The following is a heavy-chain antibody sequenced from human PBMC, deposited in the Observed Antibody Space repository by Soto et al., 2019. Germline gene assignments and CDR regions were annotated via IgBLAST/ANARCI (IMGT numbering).Heavy chain of an antibody. V-gene: IGHV3-9*01. CDR2: ISWSSGSI. J-gene: IGHJ6*02. Sequence: GGSLRLSCAASGFTFDDYAMHWVRQAPGKGPEWVSGISWSSGSIGYADCVKGRFTISRDNAKNSLYLQMNSLRAEDTALYYCAKDIGCLRYCSSTSCYKGRRGYYYGMDVWGQGTTVTVSS. CDR1: GFTFDDYA. CDR3: AKDIGCLRYCSSTSCYKGRRGYYYGMDV. D-gene: IGHD2-2*02.